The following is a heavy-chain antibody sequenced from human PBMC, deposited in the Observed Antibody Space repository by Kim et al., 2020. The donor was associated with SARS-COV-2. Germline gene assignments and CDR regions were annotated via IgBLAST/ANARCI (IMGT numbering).Heavy chain of an antibody. J-gene: IGHJ6*03. CDR3: AKDSNYDFWSAYYTPTYYSYLDV. D-gene: IGHD3-3*01. CDR1: GFTFSSYG. Sequence: GGSLRLSCAASGFTFSSYGMHWVRQAPGKGLEWVAVISYDGSNKYYADSVKGRFTISRDNSKNTLYLQMNSLRAEDTAVYYCAKDSNYDFWSAYYTPTYYSYLDVWGKGTTVTVSS. V-gene: IGHV3-30*18. CDR2: ISYDGSNK.